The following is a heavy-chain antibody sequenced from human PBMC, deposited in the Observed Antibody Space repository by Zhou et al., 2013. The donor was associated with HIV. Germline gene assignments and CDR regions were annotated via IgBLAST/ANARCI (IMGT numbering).Heavy chain of an antibody. Sequence: QVQLVQSGAEVKKPGASVKVSCKASGYTFTDYYMHWVRQAPGQGLEWMGWINPNSGGTNYAQKFQGRVTMTTDTSTTTAYMELRSLRSDDTALYYCARLGPPCSTSTCYYHFDYWGQGTVVTVSS. CDR1: GYTFTDYY. CDR3: ARLGPPCSTSTCYYHFDY. J-gene: IGHJ4*02. V-gene: IGHV1-2*02. D-gene: IGHD2-2*01. CDR2: INPNSGGT.